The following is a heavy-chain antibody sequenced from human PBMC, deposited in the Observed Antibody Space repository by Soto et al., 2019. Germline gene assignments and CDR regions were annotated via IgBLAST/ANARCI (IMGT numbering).Heavy chain of an antibody. Sequence: SVKVSCKVSGGTFSSYAISWVRQAPGQGLEWMGGIIPIFGTANYAQKFQGRVTITADESTSTAYMELSSLRSEDTAVYYCARGTYYYDSSGYYYFDYWGQGTLVTVSS. CDR2: IIPIFGTA. D-gene: IGHD3-22*01. J-gene: IGHJ4*02. V-gene: IGHV1-69*13. CDR1: GGTFSSYA. CDR3: ARGTYYYDSSGYYYFDY.